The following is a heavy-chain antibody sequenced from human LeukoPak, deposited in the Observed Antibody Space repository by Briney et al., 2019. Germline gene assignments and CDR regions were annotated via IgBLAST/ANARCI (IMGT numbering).Heavy chain of an antibody. D-gene: IGHD6-19*01. Sequence: PGGSLRLSCAASGFTFSSCWMSWVRQAPGKGLEWLANIKEDGGEKYYVDSVKGRFTISRDNAKNSLYLQMNSLRDKGTAVYYCAKYRPLAGLEYWGQGTLVTVSS. CDR3: AKYRPLAGLEY. CDR2: IKEDGGEK. CDR1: GFTFSSCW. J-gene: IGHJ4*02. V-gene: IGHV3-7*01.